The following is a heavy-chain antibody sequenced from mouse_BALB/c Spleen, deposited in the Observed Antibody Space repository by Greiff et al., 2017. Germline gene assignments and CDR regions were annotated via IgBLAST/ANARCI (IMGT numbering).Heavy chain of an antibody. Sequence: QVQLQQSGAELMKPGASVKISCKATGYTFSSYWIEWVKQRPGHGLEWIGEILPGSGSTNYKEKFKGKATFTADTSSNTTYMQLSSLTSEDSAVYYCAGSSYYYGSRWFAYWGQGTLVTVSA. CDR1: GYTFSSYW. D-gene: IGHD1-1*01. V-gene: IGHV1-9*01. CDR2: ILPGSGST. CDR3: AGSSYYYGSRWFAY. J-gene: IGHJ3*01.